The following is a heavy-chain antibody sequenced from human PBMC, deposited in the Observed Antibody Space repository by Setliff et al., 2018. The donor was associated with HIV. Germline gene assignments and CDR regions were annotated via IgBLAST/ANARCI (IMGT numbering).Heavy chain of an antibody. J-gene: IGHJ6*03. CDR2: ITGSGKTI. D-gene: IGHD2-15*01. V-gene: IGHV3-48*04. CDR3: ARDATRGGDMDV. CDR1: GFTFNIHW. Sequence: GGSLRLSCAASGFTFNIHWMTWVRQAPGKGLEWVSYITGSGKTIYYADSVKGRFTISRDNAKNSLYLQMNSLRAEDTAVYYCARDATRGGDMDVWAKGTTVTVSS.